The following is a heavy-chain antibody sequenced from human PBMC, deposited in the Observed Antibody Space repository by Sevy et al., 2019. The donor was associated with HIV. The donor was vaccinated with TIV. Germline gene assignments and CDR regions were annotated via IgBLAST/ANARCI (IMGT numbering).Heavy chain of an antibody. CDR3: AITKARIAAAVGAFDI. CDR2: IKQDGSEK. Sequence: GGSLRLSCAASGFTFSSYWMSWVRQAPGKGLEWVANIKQDGSEKYYVDSVKGRFTISRDNAKNSLYLQMNSLRAEDTALYYCAITKARIAAAVGAFDIWGQGTMVTVSS. CDR1: GFTFSSYW. V-gene: IGHV3-7*03. J-gene: IGHJ3*02. D-gene: IGHD6-13*01.